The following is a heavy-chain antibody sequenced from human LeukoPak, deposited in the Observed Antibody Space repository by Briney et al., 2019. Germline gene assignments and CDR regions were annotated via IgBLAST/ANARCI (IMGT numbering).Heavy chain of an antibody. J-gene: IGHJ4*02. Sequence: SETLSLTCAVYGGSFSGYYWSWIRQPPGKGLEWIGEINHSGSTNYNPSLKSRVTISVDTSKNQFSLKLSSVTAADTAVYYCARGRRGYYYGSGSYVDYWGQGTLVTVSS. CDR1: GGSFSGYY. V-gene: IGHV4-34*01. D-gene: IGHD3-10*01. CDR3: ARGRRGYYYGSGSYVDY. CDR2: INHSGST.